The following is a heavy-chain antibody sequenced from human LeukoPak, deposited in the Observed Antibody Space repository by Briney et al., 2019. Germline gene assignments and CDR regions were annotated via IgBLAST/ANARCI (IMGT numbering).Heavy chain of an antibody. CDR2: INTNTGNP. Sequence: GASVKVSYKASGYTFTTYGINWVRQAPGQGLEWMGWINTNTGNPTYAQGFTGRFVFSVDTSVSTAYLQISSLKAEDTAVYYCARGGSGSRSLGSDYWGQGTLVTVSS. CDR3: ARGGSGSRSLGSDY. D-gene: IGHD3-10*01. J-gene: IGHJ4*02. V-gene: IGHV7-4-1*02. CDR1: GYTFTTYG.